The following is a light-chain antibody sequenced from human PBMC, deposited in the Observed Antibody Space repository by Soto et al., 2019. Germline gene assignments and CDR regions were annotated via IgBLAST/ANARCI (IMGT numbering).Light chain of an antibody. J-gene: IGKJ4*01. Sequence: EIVLTQSPGTLSLSPGDSATLSCRASQSVSRNYLAWYQQKPGQAPRLLIFDASSRATGIPDRFSGSESETDFTLTISRLEAEDFAVYHCQQYGTSPLTFGGGTKLEIK. V-gene: IGKV3-20*01. CDR1: QSVSRNY. CDR3: QQYGTSPLT. CDR2: DAS.